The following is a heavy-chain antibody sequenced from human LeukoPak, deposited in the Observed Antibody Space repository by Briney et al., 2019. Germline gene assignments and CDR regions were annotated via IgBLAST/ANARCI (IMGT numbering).Heavy chain of an antibody. J-gene: IGHJ4*02. CDR3: ARDSCRWYRDY. D-gene: IGHD6-13*01. V-gene: IGHV1-2*02. CDR1: GYTFTGYY. CDR2: INSNSGGT. Sequence: GASLKVSCKASGYTFTGYYMHWVRQAPGQGLEWMGWINSNSGGTNYAQKFQGRVTMTRDTSISTVYMELSRLRSHDTAVYYCARDSCRWYRDYWGQGTLVTVSS.